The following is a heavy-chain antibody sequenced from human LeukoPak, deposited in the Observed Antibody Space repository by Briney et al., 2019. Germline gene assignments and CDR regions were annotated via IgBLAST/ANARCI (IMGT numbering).Heavy chain of an antibody. J-gene: IGHJ6*04. D-gene: IGHD3-10*01. CDR1: GGSFSGYY. CDR2: INHSGST. CDR3: ARDRGSIPYGSGRIDYYGMDV. Sequence: SETLSLTCAVYGGSFSGYYWSWIRQPPGKGLEWIGEINHSGSTNYNPSLKSRVTISVDTSKNQFSLKLSSVTAADTAVYYCARDRGSIPYGSGRIDYYGMDVWGKGTAVTVSS. V-gene: IGHV4-34*01.